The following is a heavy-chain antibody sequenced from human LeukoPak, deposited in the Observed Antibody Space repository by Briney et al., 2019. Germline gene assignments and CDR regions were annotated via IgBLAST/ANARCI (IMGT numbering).Heavy chain of an antibody. CDR2: ISGIGSTI. D-gene: IGHD2-2*01. V-gene: IGHV3-48*03. CDR1: GFTFSSYE. Sequence: GGSLRLSCAASGFTFSSYEMNWVRQAPGKGQEWVSYISGIGSTIYYADSVKGRFTISRDNAKNSLYLQMHSLRAEDTAVYYCARYPSRYCTSTSCYLVHWGQGALVTVSS. J-gene: IGHJ5*02. CDR3: ARYPSRYCTSTSCYLVH.